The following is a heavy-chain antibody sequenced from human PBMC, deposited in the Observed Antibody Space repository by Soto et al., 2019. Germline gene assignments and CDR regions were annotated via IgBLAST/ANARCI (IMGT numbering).Heavy chain of an antibody. D-gene: IGHD3-22*01. J-gene: IGHJ6*02. CDR2: INDVTGKT. CDR3: ARVYYYYDTSGMAYYYYGMDV. Sequence: ASVKVSCKASGYTFTSYAMHWVRQAPGQRLEWMGWINDVTGKTKYSQKFQGRVTITRDTSASTAYMELSSLRSEDTAVYYCARVYYYYDTSGMAYYYYGMDVWGQGTTVTVSS. V-gene: IGHV1-3*01. CDR1: GYTFTSYA.